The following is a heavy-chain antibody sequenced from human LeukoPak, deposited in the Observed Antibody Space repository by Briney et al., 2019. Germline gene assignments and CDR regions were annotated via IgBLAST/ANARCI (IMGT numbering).Heavy chain of an antibody. Sequence: HPGGSLRLSCAASGFTFRSYWMHWVPHAPGKGLVWVSRINSDGSSTSYADSVKGRFTISRDNAKNTLYLQMNSLRAEDTAVYYCARDRELGWLQTDYWGQGTLVTVSS. J-gene: IGHJ4*02. CDR2: INSDGSST. D-gene: IGHD5-24*01. V-gene: IGHV3-74*01. CDR1: GFTFRSYW. CDR3: ARDRELGWLQTDY.